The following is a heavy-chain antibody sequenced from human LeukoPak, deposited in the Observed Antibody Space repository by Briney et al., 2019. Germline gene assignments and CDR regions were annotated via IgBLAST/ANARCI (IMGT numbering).Heavy chain of an antibody. CDR2: TYYRSKWYY. CDR1: VDSVSSNSAA. CDR3: ARDGTWRLDY. J-gene: IGHJ4*02. V-gene: IGHV6-1*01. D-gene: IGHD2-15*01. Sequence: SQTLSLTCAISVDSVSSNSAAWNWIRQSPSGGLEWLERTYYRSKWYYDYALSVKSRSTINPDTSENQFSLQLNSVTPDDTAVYYCARDGTWRLDYWGQGILVTVSS.